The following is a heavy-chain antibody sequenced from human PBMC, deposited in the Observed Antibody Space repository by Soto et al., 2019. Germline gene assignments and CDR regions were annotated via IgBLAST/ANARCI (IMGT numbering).Heavy chain of an antibody. CDR2: ISDGAGST. CDR3: ARGIARFLEWSTSFDY. Sequence: GGSLRLSCAASGFTFSNYAMSWVRQATGKGLEWVSGISDGAGSTDYADSVKGRFTISRDNSKNTLWLQMDSLRAEDTAVYYCARGIARFLEWSTSFDYWGQGARVTVSS. D-gene: IGHD3-3*01. CDR1: GFTFSNYA. V-gene: IGHV3-23*01. J-gene: IGHJ4*02.